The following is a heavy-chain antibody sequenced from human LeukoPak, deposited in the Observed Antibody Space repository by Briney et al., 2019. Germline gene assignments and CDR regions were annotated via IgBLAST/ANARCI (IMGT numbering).Heavy chain of an antibody. CDR1: GGSFSGYY. D-gene: IGHD3-10*01. J-gene: IGHJ5*02. Sequence: SETLSLTCAVYGGSFSGYYWSWIRQPPGKGLEWIGEINHSGSTNYNPSLKSRVTISVDTSKNQFSLKLSSVTAADTAVYYCARLLGGSGSKPWGQGTLVTVSS. V-gene: IGHV4-34*01. CDR2: INHSGST. CDR3: ARLLGGSGSKP.